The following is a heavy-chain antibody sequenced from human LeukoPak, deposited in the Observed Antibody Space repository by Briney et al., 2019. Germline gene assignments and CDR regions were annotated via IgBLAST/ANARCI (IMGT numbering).Heavy chain of an antibody. CDR1: GFPFSSYA. D-gene: IGHD3-9*01. Sequence: QAGGSLRLSCAASGFPFSSYAMSWVRQAPGKGLEWVSAISGSGGSTYYADSVKGRFTIPRDNSKSTLYLQMNSLRAEDTAVYYCAKRRTARSQRRFRYDILTGPFDYWGQGTLVTVSS. J-gene: IGHJ4*02. CDR3: AKRRTARSQRRFRYDILTGPFDY. V-gene: IGHV3-23*01. CDR2: ISGSGGST.